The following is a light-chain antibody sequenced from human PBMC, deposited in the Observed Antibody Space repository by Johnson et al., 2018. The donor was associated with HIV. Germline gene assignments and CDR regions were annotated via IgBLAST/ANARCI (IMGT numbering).Light chain of an antibody. Sequence: HSVLSQPPSVSAAPGQKVTISCFGSDSDIGHNYVSWYQQLPGTAPKLLIYDNNKRPSGIPDRFSGSKSGTSSTLAITGLQTGDEADYYCGTWDSSLSAGIVFGTGTKVTVL. CDR1: DSDIGHNY. CDR2: DNN. V-gene: IGLV1-51*01. J-gene: IGLJ1*01. CDR3: GTWDSSLSAGIV.